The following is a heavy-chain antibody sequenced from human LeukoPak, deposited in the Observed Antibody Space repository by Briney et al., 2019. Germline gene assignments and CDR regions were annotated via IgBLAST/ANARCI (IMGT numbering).Heavy chain of an antibody. J-gene: IGHJ4*02. V-gene: IGHV4-30-2*01. CDR1: GDSIDRGGYS. Sequence: PLSLTCGISGDSIDRGGYSWSWMRPPPGRGLEWIGTISPSGITYYTASLRGRVTISKDTSQDQFSLALTSVTAADTALYFCARLSYSYYFDFWGRGSLVTVSS. D-gene: IGHD3-16*02. CDR2: ISPSGIT. CDR3: ARLSYSYYFDF.